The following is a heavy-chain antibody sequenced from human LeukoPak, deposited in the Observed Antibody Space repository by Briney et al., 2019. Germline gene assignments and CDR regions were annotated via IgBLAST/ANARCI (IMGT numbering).Heavy chain of an antibody. J-gene: IGHJ4*02. CDR1: GFTFSNYE. V-gene: IGHV3-48*03. CDR3: ARDAGIDGTDFDY. D-gene: IGHD5-24*01. Sequence: PGGSLRLSCAASGFTFSNYEMDWVRQAPEKRLEWISYISGSGNTMYYADSVKGRFTISRDNAKDSLSLQLNSLRVEDTAVYYCARDAGIDGTDFDYWGQGALVTVSS. CDR2: ISGSGNTM.